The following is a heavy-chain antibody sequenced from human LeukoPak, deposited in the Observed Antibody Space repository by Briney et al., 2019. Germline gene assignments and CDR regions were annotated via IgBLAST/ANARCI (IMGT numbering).Heavy chain of an antibody. CDR1: GGSISSYY. CDR3: AREHSGIVGAD. Sequence: SETLSLTCTVSGGSISSYYWSWIRQPPGKGLEWIGYIYYSGSTNYNPSLKSRVTISVDTSKNQFSLKLSSVTAADTAVYYCAREHSGIVGADWGQGTLVTVSS. J-gene: IGHJ4*02. V-gene: IGHV4-59*12. CDR2: IYYSGST. D-gene: IGHD1-26*01.